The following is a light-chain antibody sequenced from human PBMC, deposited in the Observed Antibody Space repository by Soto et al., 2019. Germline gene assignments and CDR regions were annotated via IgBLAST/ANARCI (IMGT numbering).Light chain of an antibody. CDR2: GAS. Sequence: EIVLTQSAGTLSLSPGERATLSCRASQSVRSNYLAWYQRKPGQAPRLLIYGASTRATGIPDGFSGTGSGTDFTLTISRLEPEDFAVYYCQQYGGSPYTFGQGTKLEIK. V-gene: IGKV3-20*01. J-gene: IGKJ2*01. CDR3: QQYGGSPYT. CDR1: QSVRSNY.